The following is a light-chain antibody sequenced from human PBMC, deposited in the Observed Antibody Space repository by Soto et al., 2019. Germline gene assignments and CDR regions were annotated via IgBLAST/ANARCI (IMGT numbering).Light chain of an antibody. CDR1: QDISNY. CDR3: QKYKSAPKT. CDR2: AAS. Sequence: DIQMTQSPSSLSASVGDRVTITCRASQDISNYLAWYQQKPGKVPKLLIYAASTLQTGVQSRFSGSGSGTVFTLTINSLQPDDVATYYCQKYKSAPKTFGRGTRLEIK. J-gene: IGKJ2*01. V-gene: IGKV1-27*01.